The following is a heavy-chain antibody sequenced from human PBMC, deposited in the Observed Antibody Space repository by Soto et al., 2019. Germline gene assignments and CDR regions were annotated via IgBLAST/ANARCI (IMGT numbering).Heavy chain of an antibody. CDR3: ARDAWEPLPEDAFDI. V-gene: IGHV1-2*04. CDR2: INPNSGGT. J-gene: IGHJ3*02. CDR1: GYTFTGYY. Sequence: GASVKVSCKASGYTFTGYYMHWVRQAPGQGLEWMGWINPNSGGTNYAQKFQGWVTMTRDTSISTAYMELSRLRSDDTAVYYCARDAWEPLPEDAFDIWAQGTMVTVSS. D-gene: IGHD1-26*01.